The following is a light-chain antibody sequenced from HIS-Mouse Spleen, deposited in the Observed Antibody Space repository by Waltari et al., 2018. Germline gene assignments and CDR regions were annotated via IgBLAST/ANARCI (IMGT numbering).Light chain of an antibody. CDR2: EAS. Sequence: EIVLTQSPATLSLSPGERATLSCRASQSVSSYLAWYQQKPGQAPGLLIYEASNRATGIPDRFSGSGSGTDFTLTISSLEPEDFAVYYCQQRSNWLLTFGGGTKVEIK. V-gene: IGKV3-11*01. CDR3: QQRSNWLLT. CDR1: QSVSSY. J-gene: IGKJ4*01.